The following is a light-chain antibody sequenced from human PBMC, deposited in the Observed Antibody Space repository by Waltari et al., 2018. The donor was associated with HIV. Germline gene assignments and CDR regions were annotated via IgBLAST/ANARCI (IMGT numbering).Light chain of an antibody. CDR1: KSITDH. J-gene: IGKJ1*01. CDR2: AAS. Sequence: EIVMTQSPGTLSVSLGERATLSCRASKSITDHLAWYQQRPGQPPRLLIYAASSRASGIPARFSGSGSGTEFTLTISTLQSEDFAVYYCQQYITWPRTFGQGTKVDIK. V-gene: IGKV3D-15*01. CDR3: QQYITWPRT.